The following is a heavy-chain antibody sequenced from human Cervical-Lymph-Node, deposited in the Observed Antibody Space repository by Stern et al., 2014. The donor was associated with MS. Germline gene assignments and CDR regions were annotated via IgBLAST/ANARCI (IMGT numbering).Heavy chain of an antibody. J-gene: IGHJ6*02. V-gene: IGHV3-21*01. D-gene: IGHD6-13*01. CDR1: GFTFSSYS. Sequence: VQLVQSGGGLVKPGGSLRLSCAASGFTFSSYSMNWVRQAPGKGLEWVSSIRSSSSYIYYADSVKGRFTISRDNAKNSLYLQMNSLRAEDTAVYYCAREPLHSSSWFYYYYGMDVWGQGTTVTVSS. CDR3: AREPLHSSSWFYYYYGMDV. CDR2: IRSSSSYI.